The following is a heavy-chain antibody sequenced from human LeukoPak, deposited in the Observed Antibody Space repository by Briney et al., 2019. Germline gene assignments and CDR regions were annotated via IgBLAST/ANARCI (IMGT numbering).Heavy chain of an antibody. Sequence: GGSLRLSCAASGFTFSNYAMSWVRQAPGKGLEWVSAISGSGGSTYYADSVKGRFTISRDNSKNTLYLQMNSLRAEDTAVYYCAKDINYDSSGNSPCFDYWGQGTLVTVSS. CDR2: ISGSGGST. CDR3: AKDINYDSSGNSPCFDY. D-gene: IGHD3-22*01. V-gene: IGHV3-23*01. J-gene: IGHJ4*02. CDR1: GFTFSNYA.